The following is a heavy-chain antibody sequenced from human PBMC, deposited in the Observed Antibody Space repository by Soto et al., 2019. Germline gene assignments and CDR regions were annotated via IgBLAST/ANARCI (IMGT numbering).Heavy chain of an antibody. J-gene: IGHJ6*02. CDR2: VNPSGST. CDR1: SAALSDYY. V-gene: IGHV4-34*01. D-gene: IGHD5-18*01. CDR3: AGGKASGYRFGPRNFLYYGLDV. Sequence: AETLSLTCAVFSAALSDYYCSFVGQAPYKWLEWVGDVNPSGSTDYNPSLKSRLTSSYDTSNNQFPLKVASVTAADTAVYFGAGGKASGYRFGPRNFLYYGLDVWGQGTTVTVSS.